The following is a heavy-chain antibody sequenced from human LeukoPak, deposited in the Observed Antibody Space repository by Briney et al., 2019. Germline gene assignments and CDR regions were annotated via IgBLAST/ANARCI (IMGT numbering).Heavy chain of an antibody. J-gene: IGHJ4*02. D-gene: IGHD3-22*01. CDR3: ARDHHTYYYDSSGWDY. CDR1: GFTFSSYE. Sequence: GGSLRLSCAASGFTFSSYEMNWVRQAPGKGLEWVSYISSSSSTIYYADSVKGRFTISRDNAKNSLYLQMNSLRAEDTAVYYCARDHHTYYYDSSGWDYWGQGTLVTVSS. V-gene: IGHV3-48*01. CDR2: ISSSSSTI.